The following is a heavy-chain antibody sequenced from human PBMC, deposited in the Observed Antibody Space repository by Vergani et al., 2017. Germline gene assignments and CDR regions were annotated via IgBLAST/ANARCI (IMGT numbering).Heavy chain of an antibody. V-gene: IGHV3-30*03. J-gene: IGHJ6*03. CDR1: GFPFSDYG. CDR2: ISYDGNKK. CDR3: ARDFLTRVTSLGYDYRGV. D-gene: IGHD4-11*01. Sequence: QVQLVESGGGEVQPGRSLRLSCSAAGFPFSDYGVHWVRQAPGKGLEWVSVISYDGNKKNYADSVKGRFTISRDNSKNTLYLEMNALRAEDTAEYYCARDFLTRVTSLGYDYRGVWGKGTTVTVSS.